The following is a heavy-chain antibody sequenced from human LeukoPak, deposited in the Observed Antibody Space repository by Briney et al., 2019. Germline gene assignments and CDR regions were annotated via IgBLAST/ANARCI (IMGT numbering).Heavy chain of an antibody. CDR3: ARFTYCYDSSGYYYSGGFGY. CDR2: IYYSGST. Sequence: SETLSLTCTVSGGSISSSSYYWGWIRQPPGKGLEWIGSIYYSGSTNYNPSLKSRVTISVDTSKNQFSLKLSSVTAADTAVYYCARFTYCYDSSGYYYSGGFGYWGQGTLVTVSS. CDR1: GGSISSSSYY. J-gene: IGHJ4*02. V-gene: IGHV4-39*07. D-gene: IGHD3-22*01.